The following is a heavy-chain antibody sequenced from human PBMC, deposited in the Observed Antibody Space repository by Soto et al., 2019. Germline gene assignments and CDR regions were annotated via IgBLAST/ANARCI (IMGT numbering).Heavy chain of an antibody. D-gene: IGHD2-15*01. Sequence: QITLKESGPTLVKPTQTLTLTCTFSGFSLSTSGVGVGWIRQPPGKALEWLALIYWDDDKRYSPSLKSRLTITKDTSKNRVVLKMTNMDPVDTATYYCAQRLPHGGFDPWGQRTLVTVSS. J-gene: IGHJ5*02. CDR1: GFSLSTSGVG. CDR3: AQRLPHGGFDP. V-gene: IGHV2-5*02. CDR2: IYWDDDK.